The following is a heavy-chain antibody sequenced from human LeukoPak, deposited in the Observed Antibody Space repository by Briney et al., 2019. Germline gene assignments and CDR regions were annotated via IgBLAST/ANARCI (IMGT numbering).Heavy chain of an antibody. Sequence: PSETLSLTCTVSGGSISSYYWSWIRQPAGKGLEWIGRIYTSGSTNYNPSLKSRVTMSVDTSKNQFSLKLSSVTAADTAVYYCARAGKGYCSSTSCRYEDNYYYYYYMDVWGKGTTVTVSS. CDR3: ARAGKGYCSSTSCRYEDNYYYYYYMDV. D-gene: IGHD2-2*01. CDR2: IYTSGST. CDR1: GGSISSYY. V-gene: IGHV4-4*07. J-gene: IGHJ6*03.